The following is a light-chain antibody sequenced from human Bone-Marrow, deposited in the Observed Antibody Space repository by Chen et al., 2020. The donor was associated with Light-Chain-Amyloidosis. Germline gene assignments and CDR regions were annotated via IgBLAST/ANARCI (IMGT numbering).Light chain of an antibody. J-gene: IGLJ2*01. CDR3: QAAESSGTEEGI. V-gene: IGLV3-25*02. CDR1: DLPTKY. CDR2: RDT. Sequence: SYELTQPPSVSVSPGQPARITCSGADLPTKYAYWYQQKPGQAPVLVIHRDTERPSGISERISGGSSGTTATLTISGVQAEEEADYHCQAAESSGTEEGICGGGTKLTVL.